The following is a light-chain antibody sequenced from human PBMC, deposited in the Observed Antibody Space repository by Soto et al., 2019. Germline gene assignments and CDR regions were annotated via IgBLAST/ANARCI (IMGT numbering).Light chain of an antibody. CDR2: GAS. J-gene: IGKJ5*01. CDR1: QNVANY. CDR3: QQYNNFIT. Sequence: EIVLTQSPATLSLSPGERATLSCRASQNVANYLDWYQQKPGQAPRLLIYGASTRATGIPARFSGSGSGTEFTLTISSLQSEDFAVYYCQQYNNFITFGQGTRLEIK. V-gene: IGKV3-15*01.